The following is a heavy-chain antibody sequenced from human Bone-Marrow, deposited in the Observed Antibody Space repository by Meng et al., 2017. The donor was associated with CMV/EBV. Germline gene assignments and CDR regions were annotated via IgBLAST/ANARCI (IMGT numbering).Heavy chain of an antibody. CDR2: INSNSGDT. J-gene: IGHJ3*02. V-gene: IGHV1-2*02. CDR1: GYTFTGYY. Sequence: ASVKVSCKASGYTFTGYYIHWVRQAPGQGLEWTGWINSNSGDTNYAQKFQGRVTMARDTSISTAYMELSRLRSDDTAVYYCARIMIRGVINDAFDIWGQGTMVTVSS. CDR3: ARIMIRGVINDAFDI. D-gene: IGHD3-10*01.